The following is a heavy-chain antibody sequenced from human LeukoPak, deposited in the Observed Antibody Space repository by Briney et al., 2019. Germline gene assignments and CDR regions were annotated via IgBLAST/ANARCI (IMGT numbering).Heavy chain of an antibody. V-gene: IGHV4-30-2*01. J-gene: IGHJ4*02. D-gene: IGHD4-23*01. CDR2: IYHSGST. Sequence: SETLSLTCAVSGGSISSGGYSWSWIRQPPGKGPEWIGYIYHSGSTYYNPSLKSRVTISVDRSKNQFSLKLSSVTAADAAVYYCARDTYGGILDYWGQGTLVTVSS. CDR3: ARDTYGGILDY. CDR1: GGSISSGGYS.